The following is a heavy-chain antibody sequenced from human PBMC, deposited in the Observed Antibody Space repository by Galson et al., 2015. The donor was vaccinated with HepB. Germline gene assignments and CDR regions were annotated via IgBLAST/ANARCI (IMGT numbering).Heavy chain of an antibody. Sequence: PALVKPTQTLTLTCTVSGFSLSNARMGVSWIRQPPGKALEWLAHIFLNDEKSYSTSLKSRLTISKDTSKRQVVLNMTNMDPVDTATYYCARIRGITIFGVETYWFDPWGQGTLVTVSS. D-gene: IGHD3-3*01. CDR1: GFSLSNARMG. J-gene: IGHJ5*02. V-gene: IGHV2-26*01. CDR2: IFLNDEK. CDR3: ARIRGITIFGVETYWFDP.